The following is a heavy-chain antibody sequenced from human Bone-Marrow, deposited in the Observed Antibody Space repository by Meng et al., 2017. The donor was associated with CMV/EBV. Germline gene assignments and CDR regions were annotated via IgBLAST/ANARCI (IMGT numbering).Heavy chain of an antibody. J-gene: IGHJ4*02. CDR3: ARDRCSSTSCPHVDY. Sequence: ASVKVSCKASGYTFTSYGISWVRQAPGQGLEWMGWISAYNGNTNYAQKLQGRVTITTDTSTSTAYMELRSMRSDDTAVYYCARDRCSSTSCPHVDYWGQGTLVTVSS. V-gene: IGHV1-18*01. CDR2: ISAYNGNT. D-gene: IGHD2-2*01. CDR1: GYTFTSYG.